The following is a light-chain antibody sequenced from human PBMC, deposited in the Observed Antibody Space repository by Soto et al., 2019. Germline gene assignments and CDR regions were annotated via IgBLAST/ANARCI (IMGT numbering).Light chain of an antibody. Sequence: DIQMTQSPSSLSASVVDSVTITFRASQSISSYLNWYQQKPGKAPKLLIYAASSLQSGVPSRFSGSGSGTDFTLTISSLQPEDFATYYCQQSYSTLMYTFGQGTRLEI. J-gene: IGKJ5*01. CDR2: AAS. CDR1: QSISSY. CDR3: QQSYSTLMYT. V-gene: IGKV1-39*01.